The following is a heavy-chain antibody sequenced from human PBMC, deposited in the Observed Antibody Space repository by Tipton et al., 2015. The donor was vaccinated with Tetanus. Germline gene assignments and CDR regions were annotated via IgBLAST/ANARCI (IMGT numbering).Heavy chain of an antibody. CDR3: ARDQARGARGWNYFDC. J-gene: IGHJ4*02. D-gene: IGHD1-26*01. CDR1: SGSISSGGYY. V-gene: IGHV4-31*03. CDR2: IYSSGST. Sequence: TLSLTCTVSSGSISSGGYYWSWIRQHPGKGLEWIGDIYSSGSTYYNPSLKSRVTISVDTSKNQFSLRLNSVTAADTAVYYCARDQARGARGWNYFDCWGQGTLVTVSS.